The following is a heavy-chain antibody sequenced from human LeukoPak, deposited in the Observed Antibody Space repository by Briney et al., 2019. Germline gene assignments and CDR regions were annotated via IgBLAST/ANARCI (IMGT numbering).Heavy chain of an antibody. V-gene: IGHV3-21*01. CDR1: GFTFSSYN. CDR3: ARNWANRYFDY. J-gene: IGHJ4*02. D-gene: IGHD2-8*01. Sequence: GGSLRLSCAASGFTFSSYNMNWVRQAPGKGLEWVSSISSSSSYIYYADSVKGRFTISRDNAENSLYLQMNSLRAEDTALYYCARNWANRYFDYWGQGTLVTVSS. CDR2: ISSSSSYI.